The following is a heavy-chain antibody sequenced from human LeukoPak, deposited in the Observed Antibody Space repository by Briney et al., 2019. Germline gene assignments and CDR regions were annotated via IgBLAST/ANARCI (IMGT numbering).Heavy chain of an antibody. CDR1: GGSMSGYY. D-gene: IGHD2/OR15-2a*01. CDR2: IYYTGTT. J-gene: IGHJ4*02. V-gene: IGHV4-59*01. CDR3: ARLRGNYFPDF. Sequence: TASETLSLTCTVSGGSMSGYYWRWIRQPPGKTLEWIAYIYYTGTTNYNPSLESQVTISVDTSRNQFSLRLRSVAAADTAVYYCARLRGNYFPDFWGQGTLVTVSS.